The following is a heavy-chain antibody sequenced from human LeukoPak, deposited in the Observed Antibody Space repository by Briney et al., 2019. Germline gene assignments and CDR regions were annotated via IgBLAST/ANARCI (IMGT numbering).Heavy chain of an antibody. Sequence: PSQTLSLTCTVSGGSISSGGYYWSWIRQHPGKGLEWIGYIYYSGSTYYNPSLKSRVTISVDTSKNQFSLKLSSVTAADTAVYYCARGSSLLGNYYDSSGVFDYWGQGTLVTVSS. D-gene: IGHD3-22*01. CDR2: IYYSGST. CDR1: GGSISSGGYY. V-gene: IGHV4-31*03. CDR3: ARGSSLLGNYYDSSGVFDY. J-gene: IGHJ4*02.